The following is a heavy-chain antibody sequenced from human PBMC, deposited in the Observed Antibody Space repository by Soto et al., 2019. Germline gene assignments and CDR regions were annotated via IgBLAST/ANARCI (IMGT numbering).Heavy chain of an antibody. CDR1: GYNFDTYW. J-gene: IGHJ6*02. CDR3: ASRIAAAGGYYYYAFDV. Sequence: PGESLKISCKGSGYNFDTYWINWVRQTPGKGLEWMGRIDPIDSKTKYSPSLEGHITISVDKSISTTYLQWSSLKASDTAIYYCASRIAAAGGYYYYAFDVWGQGTAVTVS. D-gene: IGHD6-13*01. V-gene: IGHV5-10-1*01. CDR2: IDPIDSKT.